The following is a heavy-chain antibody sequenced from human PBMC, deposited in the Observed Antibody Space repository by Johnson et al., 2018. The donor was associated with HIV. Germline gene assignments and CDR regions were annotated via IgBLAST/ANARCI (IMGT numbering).Heavy chain of an antibody. CDR2: ISGSGGST. D-gene: IGHD6-19*01. CDR1: GFTFSSYA. J-gene: IGHJ3*02. CDR3: ARDREYGLAWGWAFDI. V-gene: IGHV3-23*04. Sequence: VQLVESGGGVVRPGGSLRLSCAASGFTFSSYAMTWVRQAPGQGLEWVSTISGSGGSTYYVDSVKGQFTISRDNSKNTLYLQTSRLRTEDTAVYYCARDREYGLAWGWAFDIWGQGTMVSVSS.